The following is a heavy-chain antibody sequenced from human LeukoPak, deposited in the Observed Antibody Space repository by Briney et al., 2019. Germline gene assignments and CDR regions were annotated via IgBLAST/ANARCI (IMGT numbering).Heavy chain of an antibody. CDR1: GGTFSGYA. J-gene: IGHJ6*03. D-gene: IGHD2-2*02. CDR2: IIPIFGTA. V-gene: IGHV1-69*05. Sequence: SVKVSCKASGGTFSGYAISWVRQAPGQGLEWMGGIIPIFGTANYAQKFQGRVTITTDESTSTAYMELSSLRSEDTAVYYCARGGQVPAAIRGYYYYYYMDVWGKGTTVTVSS. CDR3: ARGGQVPAAIRGYYYYYYMDV.